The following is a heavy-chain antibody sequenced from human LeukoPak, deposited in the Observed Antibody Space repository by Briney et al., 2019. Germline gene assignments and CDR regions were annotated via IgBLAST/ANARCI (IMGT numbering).Heavy chain of an antibody. Sequence: GGSLRLSCAASGFTFSSYSMNWVRQAPGKGLEWVSSISSSSSYIFYADSVKGRFTISRDNSKNTLYLQMNSLRAEDTAVYYCAKISGAAAPDYYFDYWGQGTLVTVSS. J-gene: IGHJ4*02. CDR3: AKISGAAAPDYYFDY. D-gene: IGHD6-13*01. CDR2: ISSSSSYI. V-gene: IGHV3-21*01. CDR1: GFTFSSYS.